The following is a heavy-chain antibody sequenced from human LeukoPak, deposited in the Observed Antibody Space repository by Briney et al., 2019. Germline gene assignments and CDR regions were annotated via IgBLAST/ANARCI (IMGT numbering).Heavy chain of an antibody. CDR3: AGGKIAGYYDFWSGSTFYFDY. CDR2: IYYSGST. CDR1: GGSISSYY. D-gene: IGHD3-3*01. Sequence: SETLSLTCTVSGGSISSYYWSWIRQPPGKGLEWIGYIYYSGSTNYNPSLKSRVTISVDTSKNQFSLKLSSVTAADTAVVYCAGGKIAGYYDFWSGSTFYFDYWGQGTLVTVSS. V-gene: IGHV4-59*01. J-gene: IGHJ4*02.